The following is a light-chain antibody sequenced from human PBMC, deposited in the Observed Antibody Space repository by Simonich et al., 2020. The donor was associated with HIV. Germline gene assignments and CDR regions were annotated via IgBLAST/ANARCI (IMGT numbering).Light chain of an antibody. J-gene: IGKJ2*01. V-gene: IGKV1-39*01. Sequence: DIQMTQSPSSLSASVGDRATISCRANKSISSYLNWYQQKVGKAPRVLSYAASSLQSGVPSRFSGSGSGTDFTLTISSLQPEDFATYYCQQYDNIPYTFGQGTKLEIK. CDR2: AAS. CDR1: KSISSY. CDR3: QQYDNIPYT.